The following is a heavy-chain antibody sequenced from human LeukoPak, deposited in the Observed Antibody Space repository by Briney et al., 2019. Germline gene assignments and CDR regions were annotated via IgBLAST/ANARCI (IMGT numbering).Heavy chain of an antibody. D-gene: IGHD4-17*01. CDR3: ARDRGDYGDSFDAFDI. J-gene: IGHJ3*02. CDR1: GFTFSSCV. CDR2: IWYDGSNK. V-gene: IGHV3-33*01. Sequence: GGSLRLSCAASGFTFSSCVMYWVRQAPGKGLEWVAVIWYDGSNKYYADSVKGRFTISRDNSKNTLYLQMNSLRAEDTAVYYCARDRGDYGDSFDAFDIWGQGTMVAVSS.